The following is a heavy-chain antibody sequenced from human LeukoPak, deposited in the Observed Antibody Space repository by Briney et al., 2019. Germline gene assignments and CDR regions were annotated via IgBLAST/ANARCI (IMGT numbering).Heavy chain of an antibody. J-gene: IGHJ4*02. D-gene: IGHD4-11*01. CDR3: ARHPLGYSNYYADY. V-gene: IGHV4-39*01. Sequence: SETLSLTCTVSGGSISSSSYYWGWIRQPPGKGLEWIGSIYYSGSTYYNPSLKSRVTISVDTSKNQFSLKLSSVTAADAAAYYCARHPLGYSNYYADYWGQGTLVTVSS. CDR2: IYYSGST. CDR1: GGSISSSSYY.